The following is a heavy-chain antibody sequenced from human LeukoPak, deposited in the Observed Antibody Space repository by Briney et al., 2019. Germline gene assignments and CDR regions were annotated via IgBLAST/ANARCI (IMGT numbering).Heavy chain of an antibody. J-gene: IGHJ4*02. V-gene: IGHV4-61*01. CDR2: IYYSGST. CDR1: GGSVSSGSYY. Sequence: PSETLSLTCTVSGGSVSSGSYYWSWIRQPPGKGLEWIGYIYYSGSTNYNPSLKSRVTISVDTSKNQFSLKLSSVTAADTAVYYCAKTTGGNAFDYIDYWGQGTLVTVSS. D-gene: IGHD4-23*01. CDR3: AKTTGGNAFDYIDY.